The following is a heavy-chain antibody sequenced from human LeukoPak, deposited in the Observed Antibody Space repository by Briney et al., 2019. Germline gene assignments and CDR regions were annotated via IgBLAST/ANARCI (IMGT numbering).Heavy chain of an antibody. J-gene: IGHJ5*02. V-gene: IGHV4-4*07. D-gene: IGHD5-12*01. CDR2: IYTSGST. CDR1: GGSISSYY. CDR3: ARQEARYSGYGNWFDP. Sequence: SETLSLTCTVSGGSISSYYWSWIRQPAGKGLEWIGRIYTSGSTYYNPSLKSRVTISVDTSKNQFSLKLSSVTAADTAVYYCARQEARYSGYGNWFDPWGQGTLVTVSS.